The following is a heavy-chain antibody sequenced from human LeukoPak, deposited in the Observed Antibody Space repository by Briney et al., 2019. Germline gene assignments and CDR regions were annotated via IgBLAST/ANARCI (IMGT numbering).Heavy chain of an antibody. CDR1: GGSISSYY. CDR2: MYSSGSN. V-gene: IGHV4-59*01. D-gene: IGHD3-10*01. CDR3: ARGGSVRNYPYFVY. J-gene: IGHJ4*02. Sequence: SETLSLTCTVSGGSISSYYWTWIRQPPGKGLEWVGYMYSSGSNNYHPSLKSRVAISIDMSKNQFSLRLSAVTTADTGVYYCARGGSVRNYPYFVYWGLGALVTVSS.